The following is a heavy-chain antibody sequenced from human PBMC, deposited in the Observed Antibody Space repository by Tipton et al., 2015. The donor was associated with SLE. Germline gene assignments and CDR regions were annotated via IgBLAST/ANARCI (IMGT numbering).Heavy chain of an antibody. CDR2: IWYDGSNS. CDR3: GRGGPYCGGDCYSDS. D-gene: IGHD2-21*01. V-gene: IGHV3-33*08. Sequence: SLRLSCAGSGFSFNKFWMSWVRQAPGKGLEWVAVIWYDGSNSYYAESVKGRFTISRDNSKKTVFLELNSLRDEDTAMYYCGRGGPYCGGDCYSDSWGQGTLVTVSS. CDR1: GFSFNKFW. J-gene: IGHJ4*02.